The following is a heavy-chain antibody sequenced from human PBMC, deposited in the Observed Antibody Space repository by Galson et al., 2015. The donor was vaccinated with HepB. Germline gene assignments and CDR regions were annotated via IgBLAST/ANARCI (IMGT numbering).Heavy chain of an antibody. CDR3: ARDVGEGEGYSYGYSGSSDY. Sequence: SVKVSCKASGCTFTSYAMNWVRQAPGQGLEWMGWINTNTGNPTYAQGFTGRFVFSLDTSVSTAYLQISSLKAEDTAVYYCARDVGEGEGYSYGYSGSSDYWGQGTLVTVSS. V-gene: IGHV7-4-1*02. CDR1: GCTFTSYA. CDR2: INTNTGNP. D-gene: IGHD5-18*01. J-gene: IGHJ4*02.